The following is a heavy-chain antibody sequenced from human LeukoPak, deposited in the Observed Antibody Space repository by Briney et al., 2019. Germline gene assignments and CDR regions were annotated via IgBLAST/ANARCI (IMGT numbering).Heavy chain of an antibody. Sequence: ASVKVSCKASGYTFTDYYMHWVRQAPGHGLEWMGWIYPDSGGTNDAQKFQGRVTMTRDTSISTAYMGLSRLTSDDTAVYYCARGRSDHYLDSWGQGTLVTVSS. D-gene: IGHD2-21*01. V-gene: IGHV1-2*02. J-gene: IGHJ4*02. CDR2: IYPDSGGT. CDR3: ARGRSDHYLDS. CDR1: GYTFTDYY.